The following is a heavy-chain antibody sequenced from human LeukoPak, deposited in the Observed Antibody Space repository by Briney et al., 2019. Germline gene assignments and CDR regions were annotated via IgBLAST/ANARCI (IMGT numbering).Heavy chain of an antibody. D-gene: IGHD2-21*01. CDR1: GFSVSNNY. CDR3: AKGSVAIPQFFKS. J-gene: IGHJ4*02. CDR2: ISGTGGST. V-gene: IGHV3-23*01. Sequence: GGSLRLSCVVSGFSVSNNYIIWVRQAPGKGLEWVASISGTGGSTFYADFAKGRFIISRDNSKDTLSLQLNSLTGTDTAVYFCAKGSVAIPQFFKSWGRGILVTVSS.